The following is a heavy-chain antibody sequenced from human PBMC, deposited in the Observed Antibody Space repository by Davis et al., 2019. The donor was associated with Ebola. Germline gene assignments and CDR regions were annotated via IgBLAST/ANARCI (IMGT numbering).Heavy chain of an antibody. D-gene: IGHD4-17*01. CDR1: GFTFSNYV. J-gene: IGHJ6*02. CDR3: ARDSDYGYYHGMDV. Sequence: GESLKISCAGPGFTFSNYVMSWVRQAPGKGLEWVATIWYDESNSYYADSVKGRFTISRDDSKNTLYLQMNSLRAEDTAVYYCARDSDYGYYHGMDVWGQGTTVTVSS. V-gene: IGHV3-33*08. CDR2: IWYDESNS.